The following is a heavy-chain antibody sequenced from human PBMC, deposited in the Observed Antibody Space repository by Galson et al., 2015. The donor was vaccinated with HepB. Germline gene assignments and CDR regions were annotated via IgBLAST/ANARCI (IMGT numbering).Heavy chain of an antibody. Sequence: SLRLSCAASGFTFDDYTMHWVRQAPGKGLEWVSLISWDGGSTYYADSVKGRFTISRDNSKNSLYLQMNSLRTEDTALYYCAKAYGDYVSARGWYYMDVWGKGTTVTVSS. V-gene: IGHV3-43*01. J-gene: IGHJ6*03. CDR3: AKAYGDYVSARGWYYMDV. CDR1: GFTFDDYT. CDR2: ISWDGGST. D-gene: IGHD4-17*01.